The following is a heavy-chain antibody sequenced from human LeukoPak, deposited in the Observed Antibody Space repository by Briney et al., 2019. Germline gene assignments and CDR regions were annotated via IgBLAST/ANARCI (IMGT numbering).Heavy chain of an antibody. CDR3: ASDVAYKFDY. CDR2: INPDGSTT. V-gene: IGHV3-74*01. Sequence: QPGGSLRLSCAASGFPFSRDSMHWVRQSPGKGLVWLSRINPDGSTTNYADSVKGRCTISRDNAKNTLYLQMNSLRDEDTAVYYCASDVAYKFDYWGQGTLVTFSS. J-gene: IGHJ4*02. D-gene: IGHD5-24*01. CDR1: GFPFSRDS.